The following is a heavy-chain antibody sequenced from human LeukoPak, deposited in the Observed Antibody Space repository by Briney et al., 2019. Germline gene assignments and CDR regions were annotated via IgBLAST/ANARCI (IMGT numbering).Heavy chain of an antibody. J-gene: IGHJ4*02. V-gene: IGHV1-8*01. CDR2: MNPNSGNT. D-gene: IGHD6-13*01. CDR3: ARTIAAAVDDY. CDR1: GYTFTRYY. Sequence: ASVKVSCKASGYTFTRYYMYWVRQATGQGLEWMGWMNPNSGNTGYAQKFQGRVTITRNTSISTAYMELSSLRSEDTAVYYCARTIAAAVDDYWGQGTLVTVSS.